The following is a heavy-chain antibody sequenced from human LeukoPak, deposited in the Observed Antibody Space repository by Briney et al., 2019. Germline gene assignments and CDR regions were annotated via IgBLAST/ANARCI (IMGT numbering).Heavy chain of an antibody. V-gene: IGHV3-33*06. CDR2: IWYDGSNK. D-gene: IGHD3-10*01. Sequence: GRSLRLSCAASAFTFSNYGMHWVRQAPGKGLEWEAVIWYDGSNKYYADSVKGRFTISRDNSKNTLYLQMSSLRAEDTAVYYCAKDYYGPSGGIDYWGQGTLVTVSS. CDR3: AKDYYGPSGGIDY. J-gene: IGHJ4*02. CDR1: AFTFSNYG.